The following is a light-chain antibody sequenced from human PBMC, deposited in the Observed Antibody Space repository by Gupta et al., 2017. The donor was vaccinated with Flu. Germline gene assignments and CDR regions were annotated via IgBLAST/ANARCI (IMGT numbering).Light chain of an antibody. CDR3: SSDGGSNNYV. V-gene: IGLV2-8*01. Sequence: QSALTQPPSAAGSPGQSVTISCTGTSSDVGRYNYVSWYQQHPGKAPKVLIHEVSKRPSGVPDRFSGSKSGNTASLTVSGLQAEDEADYYCSSDGGSNNYVFGTGTKVTVL. J-gene: IGLJ1*01. CDR1: SSDVGRYNY. CDR2: EVS.